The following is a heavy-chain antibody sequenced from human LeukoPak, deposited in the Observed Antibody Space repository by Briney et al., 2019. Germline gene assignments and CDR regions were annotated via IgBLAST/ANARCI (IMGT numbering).Heavy chain of an antibody. V-gene: IGHV3-30*18. CDR1: GFTFSAYG. Sequence: QPGGSLRLSCAVSGFTFSAYGMHWVRQAPGKGLEWVAIISYDGINKYYPDSVKGRFTISRDNSKSTLYLQMNSLRAEDTAVYYCAKDTRDDHHSDYWGQGTLVTVSS. D-gene: IGHD1-14*01. CDR3: AKDTRDDHHSDY. CDR2: ISYDGINK. J-gene: IGHJ4*02.